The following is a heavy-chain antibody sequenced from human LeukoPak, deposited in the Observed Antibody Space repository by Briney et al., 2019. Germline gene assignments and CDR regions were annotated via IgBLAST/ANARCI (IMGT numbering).Heavy chain of an antibody. CDR3: LWFGELWED. CDR1: GGTFNSYA. V-gene: IGHV1-69*04. D-gene: IGHD3-10*01. Sequence: SVKVSCKASGGTFNSYAISWVRQAPGQGLEWMGRIIPILTIANYAQKFQGRVTITADKFTSTAYMELSSLRSEDTAVYYFLWFGELWEDWGQGTLVTVSS. J-gene: IGHJ4*02. CDR2: IIPILTIA.